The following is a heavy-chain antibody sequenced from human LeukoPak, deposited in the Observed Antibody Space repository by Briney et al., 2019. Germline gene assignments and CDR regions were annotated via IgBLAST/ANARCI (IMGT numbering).Heavy chain of an antibody. V-gene: IGHV4-59*12. CDR2: IYYSGST. CDR1: GGSISSYY. CDR3: ATQAGGTRYYFDY. J-gene: IGHJ4*02. D-gene: IGHD2-8*02. Sequence: SETLSLTCTVSGGSISSYYWSWIRQPPGKGLEWIGYIYYSGSTNYNPSLKSRVTISVDTSKNQFSLKLSSVTAADTAVYYCATQAGGTRYYFDYWGQGTLVTVSS.